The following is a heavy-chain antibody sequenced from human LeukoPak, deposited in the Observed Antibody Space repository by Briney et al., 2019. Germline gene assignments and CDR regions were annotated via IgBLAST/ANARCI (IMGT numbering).Heavy chain of an antibody. V-gene: IGHV4-31*03. Sequence: PSQTLSLTCTVSGGSINRGGYYWSWIRQHPGKGLEWIGYIYYSGSTYYNPSLKSRVTISLDTSKNQFSLKLTSVTAADTAVYYCARDSDGGTVAGEPWFDPWGQGTLVTVSS. J-gene: IGHJ5*02. CDR1: GGSINRGGYY. CDR3: ARDSDGGTVAGEPWFDP. D-gene: IGHD6-19*01. CDR2: IYYSGST.